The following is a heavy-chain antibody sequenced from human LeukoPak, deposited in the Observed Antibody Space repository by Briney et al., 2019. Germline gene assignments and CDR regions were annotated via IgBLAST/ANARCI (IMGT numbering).Heavy chain of an antibody. CDR1: GFTVSSNY. V-gene: IGHV3-66*01. CDR3: ARRGVYYDSSGYHYYFDY. Sequence: GGSLRLSCAASGFTVSSNYMSWVRQAPGKGLEWVSVIYSGGSTYYADSVKGRFTISRDNSKNTLYLQMNSLRAEDTAVYYCARRGVYYDSSGYHYYFDYWGQGTLVTASS. D-gene: IGHD3-22*01. J-gene: IGHJ4*02. CDR2: IYSGGST.